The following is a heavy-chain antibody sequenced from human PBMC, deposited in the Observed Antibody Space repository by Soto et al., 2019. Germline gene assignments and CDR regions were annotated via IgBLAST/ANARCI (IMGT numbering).Heavy chain of an antibody. CDR1: GLNFSNYA. D-gene: IGHD5-18*01. V-gene: IGHV3-23*01. CDR3: TKGKITYGYSSFDS. Sequence: GGSLRLSCAASGLNFSNYAMTWVRQAPGKGLEWVAVISGSATYTNYAYSVKGRFTISRDNSQNTVYLQMNSLRAEDTAVYYCTKGKITYGYSSFDSWGQGTLVTVSS. CDR2: ISGSATYT. J-gene: IGHJ4*02.